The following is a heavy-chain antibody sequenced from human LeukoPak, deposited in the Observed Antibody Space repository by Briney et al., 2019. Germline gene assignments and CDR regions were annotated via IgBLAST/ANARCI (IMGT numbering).Heavy chain of an antibody. V-gene: IGHV4-61*08. CDR3: ARDNWNYGSSMDV. D-gene: IGHD1-7*01. CDR1: GGSISSGGYY. CDR2: IYYSGST. J-gene: IGHJ6*02. Sequence: SETLSLTCTVSGGSISSGGYYWSWIRQHPGKGLEWIGCIYYSGSTNYNPSLKSRVTISVDTSKNQFSLKLSSVTAADTAVYHCARDNWNYGSSMDVWGQGTTVTVSS.